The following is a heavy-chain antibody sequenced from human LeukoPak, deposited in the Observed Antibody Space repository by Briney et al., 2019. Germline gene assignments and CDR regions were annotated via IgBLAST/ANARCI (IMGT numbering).Heavy chain of an antibody. CDR2: ISGSGGTT. CDR3: AAQWLVSG. D-gene: IGHD6-19*01. J-gene: IGHJ4*02. V-gene: IGHV3-23*01. Sequence: PGGPLRLSCAASGFTFNIYAMNWVRQAPGKGLEWASGISGSGGTTYYADSVKGRFTISRDNSKNTLYLQMNSLTADDTAVYYCAAQWLVSGGGQGTLVTVSS. CDR1: GFTFNIYA.